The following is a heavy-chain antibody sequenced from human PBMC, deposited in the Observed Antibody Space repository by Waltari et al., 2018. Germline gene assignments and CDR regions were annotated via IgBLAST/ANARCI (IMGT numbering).Heavy chain of an antibody. CDR1: GGSISSYY. V-gene: IGHV4-4*07. D-gene: IGHD2-15*01. CDR2: IYTSGST. J-gene: IGHJ4*02. Sequence: QVQLQESGPGLVKPSETLSLTCTVSGGSISSYYWSWIRQPAGKGLEWIGRIYTSGSTNYNPSLKSRVTMSVDTSKNQFSLKLSSVTAADTAVYYCASRGYCSGGSCYSDYWGQGTLVTVSS. CDR3: ASRGYCSGGSCYSDY.